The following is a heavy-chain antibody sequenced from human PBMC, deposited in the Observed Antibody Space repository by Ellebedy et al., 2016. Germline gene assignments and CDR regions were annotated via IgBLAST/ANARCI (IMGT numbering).Heavy chain of an antibody. V-gene: IGHV4-34*01. CDR2: INHSGST. CDR3: ARGSGVVVVAATPVYYFDY. CDR1: GGSFSGYY. D-gene: IGHD2-15*01. J-gene: IGHJ4*02. Sequence: SETLSLXCAVYGGSFSGYYWSWIRQPPGKGLEWIGEINHSGSTNYNPSLKSRVTISVDTSKNQFSLKLSSVTAADTAVYYCARGSGVVVVAATPVYYFDYWGQGTLVTVSS.